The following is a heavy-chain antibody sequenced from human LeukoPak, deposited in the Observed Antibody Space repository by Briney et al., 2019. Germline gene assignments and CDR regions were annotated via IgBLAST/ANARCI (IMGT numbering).Heavy chain of an antibody. V-gene: IGHV1-18*01. Sequence: ASVKVSCRASGHTFTSYDISWVRQAPGQGLEWMGWISGYNGNTNYAQKVQGRVTMTADTSTSTAYMELRCLRSDDTAVYYCARNSKVTPDYYYYYMDVWGKGTTVTVSS. CDR1: GHTFTSYD. D-gene: IGHD2-21*02. CDR3: ARNSKVTPDYYYYYMDV. J-gene: IGHJ6*03. CDR2: ISGYNGNT.